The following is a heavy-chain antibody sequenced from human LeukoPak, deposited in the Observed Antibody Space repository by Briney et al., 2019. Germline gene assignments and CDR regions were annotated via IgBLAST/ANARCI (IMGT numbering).Heavy chain of an antibody. CDR1: GGSISSYY. CDR2: IYFSGST. D-gene: IGHD6-6*01. J-gene: IGHJ4*02. V-gene: IGHV4-59*08. Sequence: SXTLXLTCTVSGGSISSYYWTWIRQPPGKGLEWIGYIYFSGSTDYNPSLKSRVTISVDTSKNQFSLKLSSVTAADTAVYYCARSEYSSSSGHFDYWGQGTLVTVPS. CDR3: ARSEYSSSSGHFDY.